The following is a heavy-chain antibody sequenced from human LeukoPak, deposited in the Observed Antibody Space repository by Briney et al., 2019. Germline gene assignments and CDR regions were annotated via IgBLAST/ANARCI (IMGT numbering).Heavy chain of an antibody. J-gene: IGHJ5*02. V-gene: IGHV1-69*05. CDR1: GGTFSSYA. CDR2: IIPIFGTA. Sequence: EASVKVSCKASGGTFSSYAISWVRQAPGQGLEWMGGIIPIFGTANYAQKFQGRVTITTYESTSTAYMELSSRRSEDTAVYYCARGRGLGGDYWFDPWGQGTLVTVSS. D-gene: IGHD2-21*01. CDR3: ARGRGLGGDYWFDP.